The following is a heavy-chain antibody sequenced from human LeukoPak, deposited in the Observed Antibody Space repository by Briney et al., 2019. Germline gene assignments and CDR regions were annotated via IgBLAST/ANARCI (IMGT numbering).Heavy chain of an antibody. CDR2: ISYDGSNK. CDR1: GFTFSSYG. V-gene: IGHV3-30*18. J-gene: IGHJ4*02. Sequence: GGSLRLSCAASGFTFSSYGMHWVRQAPGKGLEWVAVISYDGSNKYYADSVKGRFTISRDNSKNTLYLQMNSLRAEDTAVYYCAKDRPPYSNGWFFDYWGQGTLVTVSS. D-gene: IGHD6-19*01. CDR3: AKDRPPYSNGWFFDY.